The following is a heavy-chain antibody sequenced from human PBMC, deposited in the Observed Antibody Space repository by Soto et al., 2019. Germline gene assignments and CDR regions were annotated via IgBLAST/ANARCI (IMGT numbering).Heavy chain of an antibody. J-gene: IGHJ4*02. CDR1: GFTFSSYA. CDR3: ARVGGSGWLCDY. CDR2: ISYDGSNK. V-gene: IGHV3-30-3*01. Sequence: VQLVESGGGVVQPGRSLRLSCAASGFTFSSYAMHWVRQAPGKGLAWVAVISYDGSNKYYADSVKGRFTISRDNSKNTLYLQMNSLRAEDTAVYYCARVGGSGWLCDYWGQGTPVTVSS. D-gene: IGHD6-19*01.